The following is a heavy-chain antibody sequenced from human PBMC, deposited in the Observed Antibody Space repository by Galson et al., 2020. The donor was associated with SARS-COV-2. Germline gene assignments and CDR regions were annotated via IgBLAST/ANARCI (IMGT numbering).Heavy chain of an antibody. CDR3: AQDKTYWYFDL. J-gene: IGHJ2*01. CDR1: GFTFTSYP. CDR2: IIASGGST. Sequence: GGSLRLSCAASGFTFTSYPMSWVRQAPGKGLEWVSSIIASGGSTTYADSVKGRFTISRDNSKNTLYLQMNSLRADDTAVYYCAQDKTYWYFDLWGRGTLVTVSS. V-gene: IGHV3-23*01.